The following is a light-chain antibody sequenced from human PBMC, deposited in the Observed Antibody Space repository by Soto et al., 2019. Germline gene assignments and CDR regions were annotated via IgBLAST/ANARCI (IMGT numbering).Light chain of an antibody. Sequence: QSVLTQPPSVSGAPGQRVTISCTGSSANIGAAYNVDWYQQLPGTAPKLLIYGNNNRPPGVPARFSGSKSGTSASLAIAGLQAEDEGDYYCQSYDSSLGGYVFGTGTKVTVL. CDR3: QSYDSSLGGYV. J-gene: IGLJ1*01. CDR2: GNN. V-gene: IGLV1-40*01. CDR1: SANIGAAYN.